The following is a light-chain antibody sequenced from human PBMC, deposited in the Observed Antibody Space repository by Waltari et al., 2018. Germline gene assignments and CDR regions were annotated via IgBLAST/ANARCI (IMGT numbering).Light chain of an antibody. V-gene: IGKV3-20*01. CDR1: QSVSKY. J-gene: IGKJ1*01. CDR3: QKYETLPAT. Sequence: EVVLTQSPGTLSLSPGERATLSCRASQSVSKYLVWYQQKPGQAPRLLIYDASTRATGIPDRFSGSGWGTDFSLTISRLEPEDFAVYYCQKYETLPATFGQGTKVQMK. CDR2: DAS.